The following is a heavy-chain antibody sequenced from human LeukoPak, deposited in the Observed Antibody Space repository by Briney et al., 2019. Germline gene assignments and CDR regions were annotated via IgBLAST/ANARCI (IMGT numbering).Heavy chain of an antibody. CDR2: IIPIFGTA. J-gene: IGHJ5*02. Sequence: ASVKVSCKASGGTFSSYAISWVRQAPGQGLEWMGGIIPIFGTANYAQKFRGRVTITTDESTSTAYMELSSLRSENTAVYYCARGSNWNYNWFDPWGQGTLVTVSS. D-gene: IGHD1-7*01. CDR1: GGTFSSYA. V-gene: IGHV1-69*05. CDR3: ARGSNWNYNWFDP.